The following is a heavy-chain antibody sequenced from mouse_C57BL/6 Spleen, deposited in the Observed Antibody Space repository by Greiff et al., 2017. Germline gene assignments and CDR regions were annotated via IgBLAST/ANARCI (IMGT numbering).Heavy chain of an antibody. D-gene: IGHD2-3*01. Sequence: EVKLVESGPELVKPGASVKLSCKASGYSFTGYYMNWVKQSPEKSLAWIGEITPSTGGTPYTPKFKAKSSWTVDKSSITAYMQLKSLTSEDSAVYYCARSGGYYPFDYWGQGTTRTVSS. J-gene: IGHJ2*01. CDR3: ARSGGYYPFDY. CDR2: ITPSTGGT. CDR1: GYSFTGYY. V-gene: IGHV1-42*01.